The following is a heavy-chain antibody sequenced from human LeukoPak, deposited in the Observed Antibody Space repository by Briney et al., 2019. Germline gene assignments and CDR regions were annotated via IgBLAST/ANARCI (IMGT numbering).Heavy chain of an antibody. V-gene: IGHV1-2*02. D-gene: IGHD1-26*01. J-gene: IGHJ4*02. CDR3: ARDGWELPPRPYFDY. CDR1: GYTFTGYY. Sequence: ASVKVSCTASGYTFTGYYMHWVRQAPGQGLEWMGWINPNSGGTNYAQKFQGRVTMTRDTSISTAYMELSRLRSDDTAVYYCARDGWELPPRPYFDYWGQGTLVTVSS. CDR2: INPNSGGT.